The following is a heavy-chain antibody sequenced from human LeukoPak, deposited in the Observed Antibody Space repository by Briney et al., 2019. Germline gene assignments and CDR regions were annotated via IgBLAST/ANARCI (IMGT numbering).Heavy chain of an antibody. CDR2: ISVSGYTT. CDR3: ARGSTVTTLRIFDY. J-gene: IGHJ4*02. CDR1: GFTFSSYG. Sequence: GGSLRLSCAASGFTFSSYGMNWVRQAPGKGLEWVSVISVSGYTTYYAESVKGRFTISRDNSKNTLYLQMNSLRAEDTAVYYCARGSTVTTLRIFDYWGQGTLVTVSS. D-gene: IGHD4-17*01. V-gene: IGHV3-23*01.